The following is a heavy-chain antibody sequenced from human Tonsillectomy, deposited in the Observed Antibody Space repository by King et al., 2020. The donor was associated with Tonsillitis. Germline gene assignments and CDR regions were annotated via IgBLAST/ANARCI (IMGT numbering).Heavy chain of an antibody. CDR1: GYTFNSYG. D-gene: IGHD1-1*01. J-gene: IGHJ4*02. Sequence: QGQLVQSGAEVKRPGASVKVSCKPSGYTFNSYGISWVRQAPGQGLEWMGWINIYKGDTNYAQRLQGRVTMTKDTSTSTVFMELRSLRSDDTAVYYCAREGGNDKHFDYWGQGTLVTVSS. V-gene: IGHV1-18*01. CDR3: AREGGNDKHFDY. CDR2: INIYKGDT.